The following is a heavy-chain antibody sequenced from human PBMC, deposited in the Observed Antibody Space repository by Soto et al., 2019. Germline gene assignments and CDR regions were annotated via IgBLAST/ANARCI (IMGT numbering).Heavy chain of an antibody. Sequence: GASLKISCNGSGYSFASYWICWVRQMPEKGLEWMGIIYPGDSDTRYSPSFQGQVTISADKSISTAYLQWSSLKASDTAMYYCARYTYGVDVWGQGTTVTVSS. V-gene: IGHV5-51*01. J-gene: IGHJ6*02. CDR3: ARYTYGVDV. D-gene: IGHD2-2*02. CDR2: IYPGDSDT. CDR1: GYSFASYW.